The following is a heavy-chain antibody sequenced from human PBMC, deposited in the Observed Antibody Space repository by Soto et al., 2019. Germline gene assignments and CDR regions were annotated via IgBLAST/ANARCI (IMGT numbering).Heavy chain of an antibody. D-gene: IGHD1-26*01. Sequence: GGSLRLSCAASGFTFNNYNMNWVRQAPGKGLEWVSSISSSSRYIYYADSVKGRFTISRDNAKNSLYLQMNSLRAEDTAVYYCARALGYSGRPYYFDYWGQGTLVTVSS. CDR2: ISSSSRYI. CDR3: ARALGYSGRPYYFDY. CDR1: GFTFNNYN. J-gene: IGHJ4*02. V-gene: IGHV3-21*01.